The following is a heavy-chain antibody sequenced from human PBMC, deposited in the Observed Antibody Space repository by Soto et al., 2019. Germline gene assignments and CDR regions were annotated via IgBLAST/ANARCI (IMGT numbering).Heavy chain of an antibody. CDR2: IYSSGST. V-gene: IGHV4-59*12. D-gene: IGHD2-2*01. J-gene: IGHJ5*02. CDR3: ARIAVVPAALDP. Sequence: SETLSLTCTVSGGSISSYYWSWIRQPPGKGLEWIGYIYSSGSTNYNPSLKSRVTMSVDKSKNQFSLRLSSVTAADTALYYCARIAVVPAALDPWGQGTLVTVSS. CDR1: GGSISSYY.